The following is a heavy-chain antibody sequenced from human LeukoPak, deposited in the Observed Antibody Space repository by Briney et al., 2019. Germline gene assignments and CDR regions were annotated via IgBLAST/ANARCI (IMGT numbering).Heavy chain of an antibody. CDR2: ISYDGSNK. CDR3: ARPRGPMIVVVIDAFDI. Sequence: GGSLRLSCAASGFTFSSYAMHWVRQAPGKGLEWVAVISYDGSNKYFADSVKGRFTISRDNSKNTLYLQMNSLRAEDTAVYYCARPRGPMIVVVIDAFDIWGQGTMVTVSS. J-gene: IGHJ3*02. D-gene: IGHD3-22*01. CDR1: GFTFSSYA. V-gene: IGHV3-30*04.